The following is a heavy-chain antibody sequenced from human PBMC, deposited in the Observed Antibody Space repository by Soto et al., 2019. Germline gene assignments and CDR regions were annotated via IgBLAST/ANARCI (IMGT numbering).Heavy chain of an antibody. CDR2: IIPIFGTA. J-gene: IGHJ4*02. Sequence: QVQLVQSGAEVKKPGSSVKVSCKASGGTFSSYAISWVRQAPGQGLEWMGGIIPIFGTAKYAQKFQGRVTITADESTSAAHMGLSSLRSEDTAVYYCASAPSGYSYGYIVDYWGQGTLVTVSS. D-gene: IGHD5-18*01. CDR3: ASAPSGYSYGYIVDY. CDR1: GGTFSSYA. V-gene: IGHV1-69*12.